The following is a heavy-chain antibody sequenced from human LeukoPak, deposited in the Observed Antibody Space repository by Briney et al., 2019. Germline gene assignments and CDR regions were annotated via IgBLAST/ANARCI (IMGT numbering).Heavy chain of an antibody. CDR2: IWYDGSNK. D-gene: IGHD3-9*01. J-gene: IGHJ6*04. V-gene: IGHV3-33*01. Sequence: GGSLRLSCAASGFTFSSYGMHWVRQAPGKGLEWVAVIWYDGSNKYYADSVKGRFTISRDNSKNTLYLQMNSLRAEDTAVYYCARRDISPIHYYYYGMDVWGKGTTVTVSS. CDR3: ARRDISPIHYYYYGMDV. CDR1: GFTFSSYG.